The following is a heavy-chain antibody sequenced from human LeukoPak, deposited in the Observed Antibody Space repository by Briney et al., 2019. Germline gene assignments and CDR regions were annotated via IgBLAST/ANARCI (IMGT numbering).Heavy chain of an antibody. CDR2: ISGSGGST. Sequence: PGGSLRLSCAASGFTFSSYAMSWVRQAPGKGLEWVSAISGSGGSTYYADSVKGRFTISRDNSKNTLYLQMNSLRAEDTAVYYCARRGYRDPGRHYFDYWGQGTLVTVSS. D-gene: IGHD5-18*01. J-gene: IGHJ4*02. V-gene: IGHV3-23*01. CDR1: GFTFSSYA. CDR3: ARRGYRDPGRHYFDY.